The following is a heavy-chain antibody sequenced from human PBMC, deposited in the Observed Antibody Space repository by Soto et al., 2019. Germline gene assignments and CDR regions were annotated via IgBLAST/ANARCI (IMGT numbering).Heavy chain of an antibody. CDR1: GFIFSSYA. D-gene: IGHD4-17*01. Sequence: VSLRLSCAASGFIFSSYAMAWVRQAPGKGLEWVSSISSSSSNIEYADSVKGRFSVSRDNANNSLFLQINSLRAEDTAIYYCAREDYAGASPRFDYWGLGALVTVSS. J-gene: IGHJ4*02. CDR2: ISSSSSNI. V-gene: IGHV3-21*04. CDR3: AREDYAGASPRFDY.